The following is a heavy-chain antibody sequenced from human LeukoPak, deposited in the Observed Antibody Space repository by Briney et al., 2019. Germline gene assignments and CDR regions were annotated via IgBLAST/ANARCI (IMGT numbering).Heavy chain of an antibody. J-gene: IGHJ4*02. CDR2: INHSGSS. V-gene: IGHV4-34*01. Sequence: KPSETLSLTCAVYGGSFSGYYWSWIRQPPGKGLEWIGEINHSGSSNYNPSLKSRVTISVDTSKNQFSLKLSSVTAADTAVYYCARRPRFSEGKVDYWGQGTLVTVSS. CDR3: ARRPRFSEGKVDY. CDR1: GGSFSGYY. D-gene: IGHD3-3*01.